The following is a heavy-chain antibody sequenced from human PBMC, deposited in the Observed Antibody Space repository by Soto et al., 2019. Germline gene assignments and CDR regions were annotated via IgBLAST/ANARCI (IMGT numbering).Heavy chain of an antibody. Sequence: ASVKVSCKASGGTFSSYTISWVRQAPGQGLEWMGRIIPILGIANYAQKLQGRVTMTTDTSTSTAYMELRSLRSDDTAVYYCARDGNDFWSGYYYYFDYWGQGTLVTVSS. J-gene: IGHJ4*02. CDR1: GGTFSSYT. CDR2: IIPILGIA. D-gene: IGHD3-3*01. CDR3: ARDGNDFWSGYYYYFDY. V-gene: IGHV1-69*04.